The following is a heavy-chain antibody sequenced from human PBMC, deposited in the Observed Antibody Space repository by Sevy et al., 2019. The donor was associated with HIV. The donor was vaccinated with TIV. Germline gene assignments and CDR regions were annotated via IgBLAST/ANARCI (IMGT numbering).Heavy chain of an antibody. D-gene: IGHD3-10*01. CDR3: AKDMVRGVMDFDY. CDR2: ISYDGSNK. J-gene: IGHJ4*02. CDR1: GFTFSSYG. V-gene: IGHV3-30*18. Sequence: GGSLGRSCAASGFTFSSYGMHWVRQAPGKGLEWVAVISYDGSNKYYADSVKGRFTISRDNSKNTLYLQMNSLRAEDTAVYYCAKDMVRGVMDFDYWGQGTLVTVSS.